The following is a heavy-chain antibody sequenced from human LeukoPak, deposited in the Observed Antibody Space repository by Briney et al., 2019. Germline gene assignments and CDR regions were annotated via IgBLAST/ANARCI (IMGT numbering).Heavy chain of an antibody. J-gene: IGHJ3*01. CDR3: AKELNSYGYTFDV. V-gene: IGHV1-46*01. CDR2: INPYDNST. Sequence: ASVKVSCKASGYTFIYYDMHWVRQAPGQGLEWVGTINPYDNSTDYAQKFQGRVTMTRDMSTSTVYMELNSLRSEDTAVYYCAKELNSYGYTFDVWGQGTMVTVSS. CDR1: GYTFIYYD. D-gene: IGHD5-18*01.